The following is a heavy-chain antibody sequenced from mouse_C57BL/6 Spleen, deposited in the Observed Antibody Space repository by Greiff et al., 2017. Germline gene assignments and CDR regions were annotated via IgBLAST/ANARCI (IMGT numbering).Heavy chain of an antibody. Sequence: QVQLKESGPELVKPGASVKISCKASGYAFSSSWMNWVKQRPGKGLEWIGRIYPGDGDTNYNGKFKGKATLTADKSSSTAYMQLSSLTSEDSAVYFCARRDDYWYFDVWGTGTTVTVSS. D-gene: IGHD2-3*01. CDR2: IYPGDGDT. CDR3: ARRDDYWYFDV. CDR1: GYAFSSSW. V-gene: IGHV1-82*01. J-gene: IGHJ1*03.